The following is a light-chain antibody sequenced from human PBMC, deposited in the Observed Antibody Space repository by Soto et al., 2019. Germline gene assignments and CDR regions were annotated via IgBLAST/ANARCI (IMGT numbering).Light chain of an antibody. Sequence: DIQMTQSPSSLSASVGDRVTITCRASQSISSYLNWYQQKPGKVPKLLIYAASSLQSGVPSRFSGSGSGTDFTLTISSLQPDDFATYYCQQYNSYSITFGQGTRLEI. CDR1: QSISSY. CDR2: AAS. V-gene: IGKV1-39*01. CDR3: QQYNSYSIT. J-gene: IGKJ5*01.